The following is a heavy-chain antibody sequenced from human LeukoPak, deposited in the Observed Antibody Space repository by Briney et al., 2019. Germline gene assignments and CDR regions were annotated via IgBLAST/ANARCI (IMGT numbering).Heavy chain of an antibody. CDR1: GGSISSYY. CDR3: AGLRQSSGTRRGYYYGMDV. V-gene: IGHV4-59*08. D-gene: IGHD6-19*01. CDR2: IYYSGST. J-gene: IGHJ6*02. Sequence: SETLSLTCTVSGGSISSYYWSWIRQPPGKGLEWIGYIYYSGSTNYNPSLKSRVTISVDTSKNQFSLKLSSVTAADTAVYYCAGLRQSSGTRRGYYYGMDVWGQGTTVTVSS.